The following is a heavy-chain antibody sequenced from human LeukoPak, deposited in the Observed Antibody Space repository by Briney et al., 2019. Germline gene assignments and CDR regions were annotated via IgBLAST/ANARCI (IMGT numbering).Heavy chain of an antibody. CDR3: ARAGSYYYGSSGYYFRGIQTIDY. V-gene: IGHV1-2*06. Sequence: ASVKVSCKASGYTFTGYYMHWVRQAPGQGLEWMGRINPNSGGTNYAQKFQGRVTMTRDTSISTAYMELSRLRSDDTAVYYCARAGSYYYGSSGYYFRGIQTIDYWGQGTLVTVSS. D-gene: IGHD3-22*01. CDR2: INPNSGGT. J-gene: IGHJ4*02. CDR1: GYTFTGYY.